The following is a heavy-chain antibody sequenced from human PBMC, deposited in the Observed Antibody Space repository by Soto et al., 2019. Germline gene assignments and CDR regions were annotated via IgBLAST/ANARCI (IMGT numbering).Heavy chain of an antibody. CDR2: ISTSGSYI. J-gene: IGHJ6*02. CDR3: LGQDSYNDVDV. CDR1: GFTFSSYS. Sequence: EVQLVESGGGLVKPGGSLRLSCVASGFTFSSYSMNWVRQAPGKGLEWVSSISTSGSYIYYADSVKGRFTISRDNAKKPLSLKMNGLRAEDTAVYFCLGQDSYNDVDVWGQGTTVTVSS. V-gene: IGHV3-21*01. D-gene: IGHD3-3*01.